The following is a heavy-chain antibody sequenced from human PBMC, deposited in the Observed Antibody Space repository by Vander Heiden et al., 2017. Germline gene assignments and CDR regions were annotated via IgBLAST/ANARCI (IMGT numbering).Heavy chain of an antibody. V-gene: IGHV3-21*01. CDR3: ARENYDYVWGSYRIDWFDP. CDR1: GFTFSSYS. CDR2: ISSSSSYI. D-gene: IGHD3-16*02. Sequence: EVQLVESGGGLVKPGGSLRLSGAASGFTFSSYSMNWVRQAPGKGLEWVSSISSSSSYIYYADSVKGRFTISRDNAKNSLYLQMNSLRAEDTAVYYCARENYDYVWGSYRIDWFDPWGQGTLVTVSS. J-gene: IGHJ5*02.